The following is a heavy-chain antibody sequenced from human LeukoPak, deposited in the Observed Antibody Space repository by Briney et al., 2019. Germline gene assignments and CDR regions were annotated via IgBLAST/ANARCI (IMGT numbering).Heavy chain of an antibody. J-gene: IGHJ4*02. V-gene: IGHV4-59*01. CDR1: GGSINNYY. D-gene: IGHD6-19*01. CDR3: ARDSRYASGRAFDN. Sequence: SETLSLTCTVSGGSINNYYWSWIRQPPGKAVVGIGYVYYTGSTNYNPSLKSRVTISVDSSKTQFSLNLRSATAADTAVYFCARDSRYASGRAFDNWGQGTLVTVSS. CDR2: VYYTGST.